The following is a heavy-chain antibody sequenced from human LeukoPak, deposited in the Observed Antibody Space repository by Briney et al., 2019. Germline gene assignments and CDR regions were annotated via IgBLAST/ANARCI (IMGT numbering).Heavy chain of an antibody. CDR2: INPNSGGT. Sequence: ASVKVSCKASGNTFTGYYMHWVRQAPGQGLEWMGRINPNSGGTSYAQKFQGRVTMTRDTSISTAYMELSRLRSDDTAVYYCAGFGVVIQDAFDIWGQGTLVTVSS. J-gene: IGHJ3*02. V-gene: IGHV1-2*06. D-gene: IGHD3-3*01. CDR3: AGFGVVIQDAFDI. CDR1: GNTFTGYY.